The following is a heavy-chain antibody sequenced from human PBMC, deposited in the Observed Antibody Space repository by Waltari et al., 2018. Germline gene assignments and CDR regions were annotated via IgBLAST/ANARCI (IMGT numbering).Heavy chain of an antibody. V-gene: IGHV3-30*02. CDR1: GFTFSSYG. CDR3: AKERSVGQFFDY. D-gene: IGHD1-26*01. CDR2: IRYDGSNK. Sequence: QVQLVESGGGVVQPGGSLRLSCAASGFTFSSYGMHWVRQAPGKGLEWVAFIRYDGSNKYYADSVKGRFTISRDNSKNTLYLQMNSLRAEDTAVYYCAKERSVGQFFDYWGQGTLVTVSS. J-gene: IGHJ4*02.